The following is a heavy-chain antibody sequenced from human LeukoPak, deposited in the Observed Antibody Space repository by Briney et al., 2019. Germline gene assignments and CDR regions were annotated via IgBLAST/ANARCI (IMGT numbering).Heavy chain of an antibody. CDR3: AKDGIAVAGYFDY. J-gene: IGHJ4*02. CDR2: ISGSGGST. D-gene: IGHD6-19*01. Sequence: PGGSLRLACAASGFTFSIYAMSWVRQAPGKGLERVSAISGSGGSTYNADYVKGRFTISRDNSKNALYLRMNSLRAEDTAVYYYAKDGIAVAGYFDYWGQGTLVTVSS. V-gene: IGHV3-23*01. CDR1: GFTFSIYA.